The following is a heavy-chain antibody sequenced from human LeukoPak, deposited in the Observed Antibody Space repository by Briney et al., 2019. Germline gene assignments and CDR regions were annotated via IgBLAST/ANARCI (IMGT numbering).Heavy chain of an antibody. CDR3: ARTMVRGVFDWFDP. J-gene: IGHJ5*02. CDR1: GGSISSGSYY. Sequence: SQTLSLTCAVSGGSISSGSYYWSWIRQPAGKGLEWIGRIYTSGSTNYNPSLTSRVTMSVDTSKNQFSLKLSSVTAADTAVYYCARTMVRGVFDWFDPWGQGTLVTVSS. V-gene: IGHV4-61*02. D-gene: IGHD3-10*01. CDR2: IYTSGST.